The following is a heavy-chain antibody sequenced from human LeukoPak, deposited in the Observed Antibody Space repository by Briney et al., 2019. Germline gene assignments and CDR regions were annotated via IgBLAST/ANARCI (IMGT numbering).Heavy chain of an antibody. D-gene: IGHD3-22*01. Sequence: ASVKVSCKASGYTFTGYYMHWVRQAPGQGLEWMGWMNPNSGNTGYAQKFQGRVTMTRNTSISTAYMELSSLRSEDTAVYYCARGRRGSSSYYPLLGYWGQGTLVTVSS. CDR1: GYTFTGYY. J-gene: IGHJ4*02. V-gene: IGHV1-8*01. CDR2: MNPNSGNT. CDR3: ARGRRGSSSYYPLLGY.